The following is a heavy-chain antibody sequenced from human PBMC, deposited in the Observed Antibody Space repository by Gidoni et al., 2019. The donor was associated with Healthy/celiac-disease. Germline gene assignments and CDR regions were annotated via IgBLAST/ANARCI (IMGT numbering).Heavy chain of an antibody. D-gene: IGHD6-6*01. CDR2: ISWNSGSI. CDR1: GFTFDDYA. V-gene: IGHV3-9*01. Sequence: EVQLVESGGGLVQPGRSLRLSCAASGFTFDDYAMHWVRQAPGKGLEWVSGISWNSGSIGYADSVKGRFTISRDNAKNSLYLQMNSLRAEDTALYYCAKLGAQYSSSSYEDLDYWGQGTLVTVSS. CDR3: AKLGAQYSSSSYEDLDY. J-gene: IGHJ4*02.